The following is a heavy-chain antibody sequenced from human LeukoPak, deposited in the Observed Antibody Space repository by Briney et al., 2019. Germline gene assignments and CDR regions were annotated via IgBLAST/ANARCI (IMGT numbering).Heavy chain of an antibody. CDR3: ARRGYYYDSSGYRY. CDR1: SGSISSYY. J-gene: IGHJ4*02. V-gene: IGHV4-59*05. CDR2: IYYSGST. D-gene: IGHD3-22*01. Sequence: PSETLSLTCTVSSGSISSYYWSWIRQPAGKGLEWIGSIYYSGSTYYNPSLKSRVTISVDTSKNQFSLKLSSVTAADTAVYYCARRGYYYDSSGYRYWGQGTLVTVSS.